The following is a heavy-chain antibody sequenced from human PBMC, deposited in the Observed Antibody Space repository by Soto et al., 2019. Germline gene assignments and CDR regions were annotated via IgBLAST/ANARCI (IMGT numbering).Heavy chain of an antibody. D-gene: IGHD2-2*02. V-gene: IGHV3-23*01. CDR2: ISGGTVNT. J-gene: IGHJ4*02. CDR3: AKVRGRYTDDY. CDR1: GLAFGAYD. Sequence: EVQLLESGGGLVQPGGSLRLSCAVSGLAFGAYDMSWVRQAPGKGLEWVSSISGGTVNTYYADSVRGRFTISRDNSKSTVYLQMNSLRADDTAVYYCAKVRGRYTDDYWGQGTLVTVSS.